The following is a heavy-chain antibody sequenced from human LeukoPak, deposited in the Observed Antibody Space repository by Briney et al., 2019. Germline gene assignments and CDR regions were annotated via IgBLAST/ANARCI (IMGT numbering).Heavy chain of an antibody. CDR3: ARGHCSSTSCSGDAFDI. D-gene: IGHD2-2*01. CDR2: IYPGDSDT. CDR1: GYTFTTYW. J-gene: IGHJ3*02. Sequence: GESLKISCKGSGYTFTTYWIAWVRQMPGKGLEWMRIIYPGDSDTRYSPSFQGQVTISADKSVSTAYLQWSRLKASDTAMYYCARGHCSSTSCSGDAFDIWGRGTMVTVSS. V-gene: IGHV5-51*01.